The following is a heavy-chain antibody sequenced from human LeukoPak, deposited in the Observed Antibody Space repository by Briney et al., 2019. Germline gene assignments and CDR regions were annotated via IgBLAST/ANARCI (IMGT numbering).Heavy chain of an antibody. V-gene: IGHV1-2*06. D-gene: IGHD5-24*01. CDR2: INPNSGGT. Sequence: ASVKVSCKASGYTFTGYYMHWVRQAPGQGLEWMGRINPNSGGTNYAQKFQGRVTMTRDTSISTAYMELSRLRSDDTAMYYCARTSRDGFRGHAMDVWGQGTTVIVSS. J-gene: IGHJ6*02. CDR3: ARTSRDGFRGHAMDV. CDR1: GYTFTGYY.